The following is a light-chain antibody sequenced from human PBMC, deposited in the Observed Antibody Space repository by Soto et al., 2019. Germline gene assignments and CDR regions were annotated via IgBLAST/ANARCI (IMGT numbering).Light chain of an antibody. J-gene: IGLJ7*01. CDR2: DTR. CDR1: TGAVTSGHY. CDR3: LVSLSGARV. Sequence: QVVVTQEPSLTVSPGGTVTLTCGSSTGAVTSGHYPYWFQQKPGQAPRTLIYDTRNKHSWTPARFSGSLLGGKAALTLSGAQPEDEAVYYCLVSLSGARVFGGGTQLTVL. V-gene: IGLV7-46*01.